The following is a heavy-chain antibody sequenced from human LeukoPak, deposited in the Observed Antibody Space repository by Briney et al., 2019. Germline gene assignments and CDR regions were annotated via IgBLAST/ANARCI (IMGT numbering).Heavy chain of an antibody. J-gene: IGHJ5*02. CDR1: GYTLTELS. CDR2: FDPEDGET. V-gene: IGHV1-24*01. D-gene: IGHD2-15*01. CDR3: ATVARYCSGGSCYRNWFDP. Sequence: GASVKVSCKVSGYTLTELSMHWVRQAPGKGLEWMGGFDPEDGETIYAQKFQGRVTMTEDTSTDTAYMELSSLRSEDTAAYYCATVARYCSGGSCYRNWFDPWGQGTLVTVSS.